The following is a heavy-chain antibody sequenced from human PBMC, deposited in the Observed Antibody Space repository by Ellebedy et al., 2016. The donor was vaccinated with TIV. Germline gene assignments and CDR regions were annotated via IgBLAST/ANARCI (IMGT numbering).Heavy chain of an antibody. Sequence: MPSETLSLTCAVYGGSFDPSYWSWIRQPPGKGLEWIGEINHSGTTTYSPSLRSRATISLDTSKNELSLEVTSVTAADTAMYYSVWGSYYDYWGQGTLVSVSS. D-gene: IGHD3-16*01. J-gene: IGHJ4*02. CDR3: VWGSYYDY. CDR2: INHSGTT. CDR1: GGSFDPSY. V-gene: IGHV4-34*01.